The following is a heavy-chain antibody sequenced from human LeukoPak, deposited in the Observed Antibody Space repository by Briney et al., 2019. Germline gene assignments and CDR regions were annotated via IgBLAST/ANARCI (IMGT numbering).Heavy chain of an antibody. CDR3: ARIYSSGWYQGERFDY. CDR2: INSDGSST. Sequence: PGGSLRLSCAASGFTFSSYWMHWVRQAPGKGLVWVSRINSDGSSTSYADSVKGRFTISRDNAKNTLYLQMNSLRAEDTAVYYCARIYSSGWYQGERFDYWGQGTLVTVSS. D-gene: IGHD6-19*01. J-gene: IGHJ4*02. V-gene: IGHV3-74*01. CDR1: GFTFSSYW.